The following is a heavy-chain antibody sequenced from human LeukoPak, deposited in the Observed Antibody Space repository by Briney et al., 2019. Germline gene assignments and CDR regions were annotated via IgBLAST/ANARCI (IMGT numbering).Heavy chain of an antibody. CDR3: ARRTSGWYGIDY. V-gene: IGHV4-4*02. J-gene: IGHJ4*02. D-gene: IGHD6-19*01. CDR2: IYHSGST. Sequence: PSGTLSLTCVVSGGSISSSNSWSWVRQPPGKGLEWIGEIYHSGSTNYNPSLKSRVTMSVDKSKNQFPLSLSSVTAADTAVYYCARRTSGWYGIDYWGQGTLVTVSS. CDR1: GGSISSSNS.